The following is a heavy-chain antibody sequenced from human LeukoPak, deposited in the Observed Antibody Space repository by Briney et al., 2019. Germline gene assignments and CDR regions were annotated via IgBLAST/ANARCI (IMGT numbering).Heavy chain of an antibody. CDR2: INPNSGGT. CDR1: GYTFTGYY. V-gene: IGHV1-2*02. J-gene: IGHJ4*02. CDR3: ASTCLGTSCYRGIDY. D-gene: IGHD2-2*02. Sequence: ASVKVSCKASGYTFTGYYMHWVRQAPGQGLEWMGWINPNSGGTNYALKFQGRVTMTRDTSISTAYMELSRLRSDDTAVYYCASTCLGTSCYRGIDYWGQGTLVTVSS.